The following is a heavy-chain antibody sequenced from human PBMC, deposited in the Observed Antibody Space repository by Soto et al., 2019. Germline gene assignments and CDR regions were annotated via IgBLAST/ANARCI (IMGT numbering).Heavy chain of an antibody. V-gene: IGHV3-30-3*01. J-gene: IGHJ5*02. CDR1: GFTFSSYA. D-gene: IGHD2-15*01. CDR3: ARSSGIVVVVAASDNWFDP. Sequence: QVQLVESGGGVVQPGRSLRLSCAASGFTFSSYAMHRVRQAPGKGLEWVAVISYDGSNKYYADSVKGRFTISRDNSKNTLYLQMNSLRAEDTAVYYCARSSGIVVVVAASDNWFDPWGQGTLVTVSS. CDR2: ISYDGSNK.